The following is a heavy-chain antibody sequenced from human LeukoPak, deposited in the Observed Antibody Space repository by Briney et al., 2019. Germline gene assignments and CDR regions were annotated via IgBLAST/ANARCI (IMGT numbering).Heavy chain of an antibody. Sequence: SEAVSLTCAVYGGSFSGYYWSWIRHPPGKGLVEIGEINHSGSTNYNPSRKSRVTISVDTSKYRFSLKLSSVAVTDTAVYYCARGRRFLEWLNKWFDPWGQGTLVTVSS. CDR1: GGSFSGYY. CDR3: ARGRRFLEWLNKWFDP. V-gene: IGHV4-34*01. CDR2: INHSGST. D-gene: IGHD3-3*01. J-gene: IGHJ5*02.